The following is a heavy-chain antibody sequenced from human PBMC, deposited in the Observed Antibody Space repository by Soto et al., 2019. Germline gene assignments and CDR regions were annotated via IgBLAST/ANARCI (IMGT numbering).Heavy chain of an antibody. Sequence: PGESVTISCKVPGYSFTSYWLVWVLQMPGKGLEWMGIIYPGDSDTRYSPSFQGQVTISVDKSISTAYLQWSSLKASDTAMYYCARLYLGEAAGPFDYWGQGTMVTVSS. V-gene: IGHV5-51*01. D-gene: IGHD6-13*01. CDR2: IYPGDSDT. CDR3: ARLYLGEAAGPFDY. J-gene: IGHJ4*02. CDR1: GYSFTSYW.